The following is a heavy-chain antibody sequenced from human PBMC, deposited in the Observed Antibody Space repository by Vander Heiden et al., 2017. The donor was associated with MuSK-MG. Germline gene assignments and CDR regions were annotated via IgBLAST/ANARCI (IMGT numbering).Heavy chain of an antibody. V-gene: IGHV3-53*01. CDR3: ARDQGSLVPVGFFDR. J-gene: IGHJ2*01. CDR2: VYRDGNT. D-gene: IGHD2-21*02. Sequence: VPRVASGGWLIQPGGSLKLSCAASALTVSTHYMSWVRQAPGKGLEWVSAVYRDGNTYFADSVKGRFTLARDDAKNTLYLQMDSLRVEDTAFYYCARDQGSLVPVGFFDRWGRGTLGTVSS. CDR1: ALTVSTHY.